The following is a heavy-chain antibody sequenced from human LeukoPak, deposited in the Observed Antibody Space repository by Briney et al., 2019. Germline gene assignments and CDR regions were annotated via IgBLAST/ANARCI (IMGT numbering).Heavy chain of an antibody. CDR2: INHSGST. V-gene: IGHV4-34*01. CDR1: GGSFSGYY. CDR3: ARDYGNAWFDP. Sequence: SETLSLTCAVYGGSFSGYYWSWIRQPPGKGLEWTGEINHSGSTNYNPPLKSRVTISVDTSKNQFSLKLSSVTAADTAVYYCARDYGNAWFDPWGQGTLVTVSS. D-gene: IGHD4-17*01. J-gene: IGHJ5*02.